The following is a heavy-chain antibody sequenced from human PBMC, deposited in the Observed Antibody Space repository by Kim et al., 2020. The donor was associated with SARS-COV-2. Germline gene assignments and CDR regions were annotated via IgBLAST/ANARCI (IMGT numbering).Heavy chain of an antibody. CDR3: ARARAGLVGGGMAV. CDR2: IRNKANSYTT. CDR1: GFTFSDYY. J-gene: IGHJ6*02. V-gene: IGHV3-72*01. Sequence: GGSLRLSCAASGFTFSDYYMDWVRQAPGKGLEWVGRIRNKANSYTTEYAASANGRFTISRDDSKLYLQMNSLKSEDTAMYYCARARAGLVGGGMAVWGQGTAVTVSS. D-gene: IGHD3-3*01.